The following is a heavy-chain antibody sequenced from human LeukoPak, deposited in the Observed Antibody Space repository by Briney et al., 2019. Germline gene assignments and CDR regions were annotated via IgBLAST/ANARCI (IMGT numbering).Heavy chain of an antibody. V-gene: IGHV4-61*02. CDR1: GGSISSGRYY. Sequence: SQTLSLTCNVSGGSISSGRYYWSWIRQPAGKGLEWIGRIYYSGITAYNPSLKSRVTISVDTSKNQFSLRLPSVTAADTAVYYCARGLERRLGYFDYWGQGTLVTVPS. D-gene: IGHD1-1*01. J-gene: IGHJ4*02. CDR2: IYYSGIT. CDR3: ARGLERRLGYFDY.